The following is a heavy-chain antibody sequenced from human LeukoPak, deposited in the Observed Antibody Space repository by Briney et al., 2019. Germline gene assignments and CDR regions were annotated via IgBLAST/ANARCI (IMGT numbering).Heavy chain of an antibody. J-gene: IGHJ5*02. Sequence: PSETLSLTCTVSGGSISSYYWSWIRQPPGKGLEWIGYIYYSGSTNYNPSLKSRVTISVDTSKNQFSLKLSSVTAADTAVYYCARGSGSYPRYGPWGQGTLVTVSS. V-gene: IGHV4-59*01. CDR3: ARGSGSYPRYGP. D-gene: IGHD1-26*01. CDR1: GGSISSYY. CDR2: IYYSGST.